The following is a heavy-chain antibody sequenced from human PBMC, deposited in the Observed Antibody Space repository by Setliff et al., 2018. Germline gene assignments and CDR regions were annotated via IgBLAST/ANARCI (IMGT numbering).Heavy chain of an antibody. CDR3: ARLGGYGDYRTYYFDY. V-gene: IGHV4-59*01. Sequence: SETLSLTCTVSGGSISSYYWSWIRQPPGKGLEWIGYIYYSGSTNYNPSLKSRVTISLDTSKNQFSLKANSVSAADTAVYYCARLGGYGDYRTYYFDYWGQGTLVTVSS. CDR1: GGSISSYY. D-gene: IGHD4-17*01. CDR2: IYYSGST. J-gene: IGHJ4*02.